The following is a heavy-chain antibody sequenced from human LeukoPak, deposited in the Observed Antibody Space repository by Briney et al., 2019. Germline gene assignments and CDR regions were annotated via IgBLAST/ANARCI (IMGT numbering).Heavy chain of an antibody. V-gene: IGHV2-5*01. D-gene: IGHD6-13*01. CDR3: ATAAGSFDY. J-gene: IGHJ4*02. CDR1: GFSLSPHGGG. Sequence: SGPTLVKPTQTLTLTCTFSGFSLSPHGGGVAWIRQPPGKALEWLALIYWNDDKRYSPSLKSRLTITKDTSKNQVVLTMTNMDPVDTATYYCATAAGSFDYWGQGTLVTVSS. CDR2: IYWNDDK.